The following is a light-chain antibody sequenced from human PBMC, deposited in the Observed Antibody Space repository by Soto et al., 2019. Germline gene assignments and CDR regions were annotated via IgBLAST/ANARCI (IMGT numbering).Light chain of an antibody. V-gene: IGKV1-33*01. CDR3: QQYDSLPFN. CDR2: DAS. CDR1: QNISNF. J-gene: IGKJ3*01. Sequence: DIQMTQSPSSLSASVGDRVTITCQASQNISNFLNWSQQKPGKVPKVLIYDASNLQTGVPSRFSGSGSGTNFTFTISSLQPEDFATYYCQQYDSLPFNFGPGTKVDIK.